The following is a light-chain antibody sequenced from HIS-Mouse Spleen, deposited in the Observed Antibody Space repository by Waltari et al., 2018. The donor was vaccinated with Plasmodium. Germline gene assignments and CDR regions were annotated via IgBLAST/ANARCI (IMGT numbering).Light chain of an antibody. CDR3: QQYNNWSFT. J-gene: IGKJ3*01. Sequence: EIVMTQSPATLSVSTGERATLSCRASQSVSSNLAWYQQKPGQAPRLLIYGASTWATGIPARFSGSGSGTEFTLTISSLQSEDFAVYYCQQYNNWSFTFGPGTKVEIK. CDR1: QSVSSN. V-gene: IGKV3-15*01. CDR2: GAS.